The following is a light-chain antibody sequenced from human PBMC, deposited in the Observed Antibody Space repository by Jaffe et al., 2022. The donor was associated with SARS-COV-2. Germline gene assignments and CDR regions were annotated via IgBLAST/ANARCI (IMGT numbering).Light chain of an antibody. CDR3: SSYAGSNNLV. CDR1: SSDVGGYNY. V-gene: IGLV2-8*01. CDR2: EVT. Sequence: QSALTQPPSASGSPGQSVAISCTGTSSDVGGYNYVSWYQQRPGQAPKLMIYEVTKRPSGVPDRFSGSKSGNTASLTVSGLQAEDEADYYCSSYAGSNNLVFGGGTKLTVL. J-gene: IGLJ2*01.